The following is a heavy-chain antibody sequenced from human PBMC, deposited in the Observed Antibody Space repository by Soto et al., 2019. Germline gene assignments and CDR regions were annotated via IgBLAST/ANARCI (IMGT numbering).Heavy chain of an antibody. V-gene: IGHV1-69*13. CDR1: GGTFSSYA. J-gene: IGHJ6*02. D-gene: IGHD5-12*01. Sequence: SVKVSCKASGGTFSSYASSWVRQAPGQGLEWMGGIIPIFGTANYAQKFQGRVTITADESTSTAYMELSSLRSEDTAVYYCARGGYSGYDSTSYYYYYYGMDVWGQGTTVTVSS. CDR3: ARGGYSGYDSTSYYYYYYGMDV. CDR2: IIPIFGTA.